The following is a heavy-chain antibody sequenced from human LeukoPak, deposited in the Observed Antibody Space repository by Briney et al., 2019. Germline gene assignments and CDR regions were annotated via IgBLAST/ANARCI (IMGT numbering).Heavy chain of an antibody. D-gene: IGHD2-2*01. J-gene: IGHJ5*02. V-gene: IGHV6-1*01. CDR2: TYYRSKWYN. CDR1: GDSVSSNSAA. CDR3: ARRLTQYDCFDP. Sequence: SQTLSLTCAISGDSVSSNSAAWNWIRQSPSRGLEWLGKTYYRSKWYNDYAVSVRGRITVNPDTSKNQFSLHLNSVTPEDTAVYYCARRLTQYDCFDPWGQGILVTVSS.